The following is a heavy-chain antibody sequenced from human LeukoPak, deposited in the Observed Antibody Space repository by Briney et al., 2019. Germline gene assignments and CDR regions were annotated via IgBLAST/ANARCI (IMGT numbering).Heavy chain of an antibody. Sequence: GGSLRLSCAASGFTFSSYGMHWVRQAPGKGLEWVAVISSDGSSEYYTDSVKGRFTISRDYSKNTLYLQMNSLRAEDTAVYYCAREKYCTPTDCLHGRFYFDYWGQGTLVSVFS. CDR2: ISSDGSSE. V-gene: IGHV3-30*19. CDR1: GFTFSSYG. CDR3: AREKYCTPTDCLHGRFYFDY. J-gene: IGHJ4*02. D-gene: IGHD2-8*01.